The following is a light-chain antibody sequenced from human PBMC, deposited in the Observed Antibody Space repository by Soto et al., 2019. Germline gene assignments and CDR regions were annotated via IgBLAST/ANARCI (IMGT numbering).Light chain of an antibody. CDR2: GAS. J-gene: IGKJ2*01. CDR1: QSVSSSY. V-gene: IGKV3-20*01. CDR3: PHYGSSPRT. Sequence: EIVLTQSPGTLSLSPGERATLSCRASQSVSSSYLAWYQQKPGQAPRLLIYGASSRATGIPDRFSGSGSGTDFTLTISRLEPEDFAVYYCPHYGSSPRTFGQGTKLEIK.